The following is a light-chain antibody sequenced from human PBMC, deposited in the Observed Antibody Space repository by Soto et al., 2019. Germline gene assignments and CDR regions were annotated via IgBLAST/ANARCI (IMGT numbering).Light chain of an antibody. V-gene: IGLV2-14*03. CDR1: SSDVGNYNY. CDR3: ISYTSRRTPCV. CDR2: DVS. Sequence: NSSDVGNYNYVSWYQHHPGKAPNLMIYDVSQRPSGFSNRFSGSKSGNTASLTISGLHAEDEAAYYCISYTSRRTPCVFVTRTKVTVL. J-gene: IGLJ1*01.